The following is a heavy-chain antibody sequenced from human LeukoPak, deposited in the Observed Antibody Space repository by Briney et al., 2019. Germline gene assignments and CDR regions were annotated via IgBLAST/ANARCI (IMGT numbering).Heavy chain of an antibody. CDR1: GFTFDDDG. V-gene: IGHV3-20*04. Sequence: GGSLRLSCAASGFTFDDDGMSWVRQAPGKGLELVSGINWNGGSTGYADSVKGRFTISRDNAKNSLYLQMNSLRAEDTALYYCARDLVGVGATSRSYYFDYWGQGTLVTVSS. D-gene: IGHD1-26*01. CDR3: ARDLVGVGATSRSYYFDY. J-gene: IGHJ4*02. CDR2: INWNGGST.